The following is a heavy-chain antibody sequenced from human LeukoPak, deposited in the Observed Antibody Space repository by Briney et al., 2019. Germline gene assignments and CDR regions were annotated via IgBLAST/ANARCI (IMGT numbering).Heavy chain of an antibody. D-gene: IGHD3-10*01. CDR1: GFTFSSYW. CDR3: ARRAHGSGSYYRSYYYMDV. J-gene: IGHJ6*03. V-gene: IGHV3-7*01. CDR2: IKQDGSEK. Sequence: GGSLRLSCAASGFTFSSYWMSWVRQAPGKGLEWVANIKQDGSEKYYVDSVKGRFTISRDNAKNSLYLQMNSLRAEDTAVYYCARRAHGSGSYYRSYYYMDVWGKGTTVTVSS.